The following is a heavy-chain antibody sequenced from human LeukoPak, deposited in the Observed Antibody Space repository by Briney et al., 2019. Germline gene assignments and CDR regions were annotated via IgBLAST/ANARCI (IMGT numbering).Heavy chain of an antibody. CDR3: ARGRDWNYVWGYSDY. Sequence: SETLSLTCTVSGYSISSGYYWGWIRQPPGKGLEWIGSIYHSGSTYYNPSLKSRVTISVDTSKNQFSLKLSSVTAADTAVYYCARGRDWNYVWGYSDYWGQGTLVTVSS. J-gene: IGHJ4*02. CDR2: IYHSGST. D-gene: IGHD3-16*01. V-gene: IGHV4-38-2*02. CDR1: GYSISSGYY.